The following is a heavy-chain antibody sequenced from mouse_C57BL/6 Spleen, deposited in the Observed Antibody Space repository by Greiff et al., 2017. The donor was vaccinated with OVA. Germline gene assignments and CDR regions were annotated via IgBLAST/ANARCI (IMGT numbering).Heavy chain of an antibody. Sequence: VQLQQSGAELVKPGASVKISCKASGYAFSSYWRNWVKQRPGKGLEWIGQIYPGDGDTNYNGKFKGKATLTADKSSSTAYMQLSSLTSEDSAVYFCARYGYDVEDYWGQGTTLTVSS. D-gene: IGHD2-2*01. CDR3: ARYGYDVEDY. CDR2: IYPGDGDT. V-gene: IGHV1-80*01. J-gene: IGHJ2*01. CDR1: GYAFSSYW.